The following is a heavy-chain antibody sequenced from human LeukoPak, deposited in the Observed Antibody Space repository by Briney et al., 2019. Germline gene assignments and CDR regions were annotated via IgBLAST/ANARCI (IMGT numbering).Heavy chain of an antibody. V-gene: IGHV5-51*01. Sequence: GESLKISCNSSGYIYTSYWIGWVRQMPGKGLEWMGIIYPGDSDTRYSPSFQGQVTISADKSISTAYLQWSSLKASDTAMYYCATSYYYGSGSYYSPLDYWGQGTLVTVSS. J-gene: IGHJ4*02. D-gene: IGHD3-10*01. CDR1: GYIYTSYW. CDR2: IYPGDSDT. CDR3: ATSYYYGSGSYYSPLDY.